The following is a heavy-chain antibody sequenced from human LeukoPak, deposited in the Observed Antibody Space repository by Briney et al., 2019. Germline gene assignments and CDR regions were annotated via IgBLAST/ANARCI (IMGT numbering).Heavy chain of an antibody. CDR3: ARPNITYYYDSSGYDGFDV. CDR1: GXNFSNYC. CDR2: IYPNDSDT. J-gene: IGHJ3*01. D-gene: IGHD3-22*01. Sequence: GESLKISFKGSGXNFSNYCIAWVRQMPGKGLEWMGIIYPNDSDTRYRPSFQGQVSISADKSINTAYLQWSSLKASDTAMYFCARPNITYYYDSSGYDGFDVWGQGTMVTVSS. V-gene: IGHV5-51*01.